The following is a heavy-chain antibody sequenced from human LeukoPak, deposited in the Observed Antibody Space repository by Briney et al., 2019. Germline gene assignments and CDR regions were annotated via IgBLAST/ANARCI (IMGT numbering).Heavy chain of an antibody. V-gene: IGHV3-48*01. D-gene: IGHD3-9*01. J-gene: IGHJ3*02. CDR2: ISSHSSNI. Sequence: GGSLRLSCAASGFTLSNYALNWVRQAPGKGLEWVSYISSHSSNIHYTDSVKGRFTISGDNAKNSLYLQMNSLRAEDTAVYYCAKDLGNSYYDILTGYSDAFDIWGQGTMVTVSS. CDR3: AKDLGNSYYDILTGYSDAFDI. CDR1: GFTLSNYA.